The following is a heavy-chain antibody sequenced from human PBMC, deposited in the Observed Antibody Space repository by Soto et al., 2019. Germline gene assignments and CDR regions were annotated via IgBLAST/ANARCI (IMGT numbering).Heavy chain of an antibody. D-gene: IGHD2-2*01. CDR2: IYPGDSDT. CDR3: ARHNCISTSCYLDYYYGMDV. J-gene: IGHJ6*02. Sequence: GESLKISCKGSGYSFTSYWIGWVRQMPGKGLEWMGIIYPGDSDTRYSPSFQGQVTISADKSTSTAYLQWSSLKASDTAMYYCARHNCISTSCYLDYYYGMDVWGQGTTVTVSS. V-gene: IGHV5-51*01. CDR1: GYSFTSYW.